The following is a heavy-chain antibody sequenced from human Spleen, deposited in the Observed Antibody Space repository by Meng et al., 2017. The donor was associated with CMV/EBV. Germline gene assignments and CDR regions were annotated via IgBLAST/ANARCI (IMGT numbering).Heavy chain of an antibody. Sequence: GGSLRLSCAASGFTFSSYWMSWVRQAPGKGLVWVSRISSDGSSTNYADSVKGRFTISRDNTKSTLYLQMNSLRAEDTAVYYCARDRLSSYYDFGSSSYARIHGVDVWGQGTTVTVSS. J-gene: IGHJ6*02. CDR3: ARDRLSSYYDFGSSSYARIHGVDV. CDR2: ISSDGSST. CDR1: GFTFSSYW. D-gene: IGHD3-3*01. V-gene: IGHV3-74*01.